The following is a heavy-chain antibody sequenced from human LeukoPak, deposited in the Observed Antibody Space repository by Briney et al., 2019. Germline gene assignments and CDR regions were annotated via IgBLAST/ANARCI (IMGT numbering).Heavy chain of an antibody. CDR2: ISWNSGSI. CDR1: GFTFDDYA. Sequence: GRSVRLSCAASGFTFDDYAMHWVRQAPGKGLEGVSGISWNSGSIGYADSVKGRFTISRDNAKNSLYLQMNSLRAEDTALYYCAKESHGFDYWGQGTLVTVSS. V-gene: IGHV3-9*01. CDR3: AKESHGFDY. J-gene: IGHJ4*02.